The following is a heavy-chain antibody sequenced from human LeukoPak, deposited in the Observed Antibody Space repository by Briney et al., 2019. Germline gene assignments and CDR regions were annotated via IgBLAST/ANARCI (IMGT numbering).Heavy chain of an antibody. D-gene: IGHD2-2*03. CDR1: GFTFSSYW. Sequence: PGGSLRLSCAAFGFTFSSYWMSWVRQAPGKGLEWVANIKQDGSEKYYVDSVKGRFTISRDNAKNSLYLQMNSLRAEDTAVYYCARPLGYCSSTSCYAGYYYYGMGVWGQGTTVTVSS. V-gene: IGHV3-7*01. J-gene: IGHJ6*02. CDR2: IKQDGSEK. CDR3: ARPLGYCSSTSCYAGYYYYGMGV.